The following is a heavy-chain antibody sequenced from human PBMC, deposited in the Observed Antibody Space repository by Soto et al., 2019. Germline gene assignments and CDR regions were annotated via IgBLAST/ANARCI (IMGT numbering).Heavy chain of an antibody. CDR2: ISLYSDGT. CDR1: GYTFSNYG. Sequence: QVQLVQSGGEVKRPGASVKVSCKTSGYTFSNYGITWVRQAPGQPLKWRGWISLYSDGTNYAQKFQGRVSMTTDTSTTTAYMELRSLRSDDTAVYYCARVVPGAEAWFGPWGQGTLVTVSS. CDR3: ARVVPGAEAWFGP. D-gene: IGHD2-2*01. J-gene: IGHJ5*02. V-gene: IGHV1-18*01.